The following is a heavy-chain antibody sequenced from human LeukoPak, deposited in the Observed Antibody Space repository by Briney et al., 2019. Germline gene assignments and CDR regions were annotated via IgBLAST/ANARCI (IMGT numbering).Heavy chain of an antibody. V-gene: IGHV3-49*03. CDR2: IRSKAYGGTT. Sequence: GRSLRLSCTASGFTFGDYAMSWFRQAPGRGLEWVGFIRSKAYGGTTEYAASVKGRFTISRDDSKGIAYLQMNSLKTEDTAVYYCTRDGMWLPPDYWGQGTLVTVSS. CDR1: GFTFGDYA. J-gene: IGHJ4*02. D-gene: IGHD5-12*01. CDR3: TRDGMWLPPDY.